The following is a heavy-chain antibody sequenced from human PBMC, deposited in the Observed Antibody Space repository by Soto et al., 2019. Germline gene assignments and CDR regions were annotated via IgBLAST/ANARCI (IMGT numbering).Heavy chain of an antibody. Sequence: EVQLVESGGGLVKPGGSLRLSCAASGFTFSTYSMNWVRQAPGKGLEWVSSISSSSSYIYYADSVKGRFTISRDNAKNSLYLQMNSLRAEDTAVYCCARAKYYSDSHTGGWFDPWGQGTLVTVSS. CDR3: ARAKYYSDSHTGGWFDP. CDR1: GFTFSTYS. CDR2: ISSSSSYI. D-gene: IGHD3-22*01. J-gene: IGHJ5*02. V-gene: IGHV3-21*01.